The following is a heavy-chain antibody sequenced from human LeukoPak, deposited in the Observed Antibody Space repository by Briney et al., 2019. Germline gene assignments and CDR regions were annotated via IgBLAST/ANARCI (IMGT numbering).Heavy chain of an antibody. D-gene: IGHD3-10*01. Sequence: SETLSLTCTVSGGSISSYYWSWIGQPPGKGLEWIGYIYYSGSTNYNPSLKSRVTISVDTSKNQFSLKLSSVTAADTAVYYCARLRGSYLDYWGQGTLVTVSS. J-gene: IGHJ4*02. CDR1: GGSISSYY. CDR3: ARLRGSYLDY. CDR2: IYYSGST. V-gene: IGHV4-59*01.